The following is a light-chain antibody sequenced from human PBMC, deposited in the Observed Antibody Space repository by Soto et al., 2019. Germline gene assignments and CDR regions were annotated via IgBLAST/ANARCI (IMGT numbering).Light chain of an antibody. V-gene: IGKV1-33*01. CDR3: QKCDYLPI. J-gene: IGKJ3*01. Sequence: DIQMTQSPSSLSASVGDRVTITCQASHDITSYLNWYQHKPVKAPKLLIYAASILEAGVPSRFSGSGSGTDFTCTISSLQPDDVATYYCQKCDYLPIFGPGTTVDFK. CDR1: HDITSY. CDR2: AAS.